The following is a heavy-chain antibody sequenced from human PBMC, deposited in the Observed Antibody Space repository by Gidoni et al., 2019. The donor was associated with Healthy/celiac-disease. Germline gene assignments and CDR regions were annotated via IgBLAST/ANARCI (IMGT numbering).Heavy chain of an antibody. J-gene: IGHJ4*02. CDR1: GGSISSGSYY. Sequence: HVQLQESGPGLVKPSQTLSLTCTVSGGSISSGSYYWSWIRQPAGKGLEWIGRIYTSGSTNYNPSLKSRVTISVDTSKNQFSLKLSSVTAADTAVYYCAREPFGYYDSSGPADPFDYWGQGTLVTVSS. V-gene: IGHV4-61*02. CDR2: IYTSGST. D-gene: IGHD3-22*01. CDR3: AREPFGYYDSSGPADPFDY.